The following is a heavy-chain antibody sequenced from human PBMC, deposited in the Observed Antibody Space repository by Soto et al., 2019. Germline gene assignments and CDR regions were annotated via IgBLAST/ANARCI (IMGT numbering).Heavy chain of an antibody. J-gene: IGHJ4*02. CDR3: TSRHQDGFDY. CDR1: GYRFSDYW. CDR2: IYPSESNA. Sequence: GESLKISCKGSGYRFSDYWIAWVRQMPGKGLEWMGIIYPSESNARYSPSFQGQDTISADKSINTAYLQWSSLKASDTAMYYCTSRHQDGFDYWGQGTLVTVSS. V-gene: IGHV5-51*01.